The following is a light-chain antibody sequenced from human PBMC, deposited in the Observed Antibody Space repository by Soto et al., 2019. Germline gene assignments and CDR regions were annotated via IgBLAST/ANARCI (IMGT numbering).Light chain of an antibody. Sequence: QSALTQPPSVSGAPGQRVTISCTGSSSNIGAGYDVHWYQQLPGTAPKLLIYGNSNRPSGVSDRFSGSKSGTSPSLAITGLQAEDEADYYCQSYDSSLSGSVFGGGTKLTVL. V-gene: IGLV1-40*01. CDR2: GNS. J-gene: IGLJ3*02. CDR3: QSYDSSLSGSV. CDR1: SSNIGAGYD.